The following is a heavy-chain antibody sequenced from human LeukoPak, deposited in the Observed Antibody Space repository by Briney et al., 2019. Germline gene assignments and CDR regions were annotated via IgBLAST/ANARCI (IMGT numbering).Heavy chain of an antibody. Sequence: SSVKVSCKASGGTFSSYAISWVRQAPGQGLEWMGRIIPIFGTANYAQKFQGGVTITTDESTSTAYMELSSLRSEDTAVYYCARSARNQKQWLDEYYFDYWGQGTLVTVSS. D-gene: IGHD6-19*01. CDR3: ARSARNQKQWLDEYYFDY. CDR2: IIPIFGTA. CDR1: GGTFSSYA. V-gene: IGHV1-69*05. J-gene: IGHJ4*02.